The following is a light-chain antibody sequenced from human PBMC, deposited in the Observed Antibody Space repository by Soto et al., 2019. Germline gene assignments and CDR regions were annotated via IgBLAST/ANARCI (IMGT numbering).Light chain of an antibody. CDR2: KAS. CDR3: QQYSTYTPRT. CDR1: QSISIW. V-gene: IGKV1-5*03. J-gene: IGKJ1*01. Sequence: DIQITQSPSTLSASVGDRVTIACRASQSISIWLAWYQQKPGKAPKILIYKASSLESGVPSRFSGSGSGTEFTLTISSLQPDDFATYYCQQYSTYTPRTFGQGTKVDIK.